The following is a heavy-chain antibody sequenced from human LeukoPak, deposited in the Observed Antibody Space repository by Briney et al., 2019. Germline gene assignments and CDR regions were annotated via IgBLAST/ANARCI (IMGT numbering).Heavy chain of an antibody. Sequence: ASVKVSCKASGYTFSTYYMHWVRQAPGPGLEWMGVINPSGGRTTYAQKFQGRVTMTSDTSTSTVYMELSSLRSEDTAVYYCSRYLGGSYFDYWGQGTLVTVSS. CDR3: SRYLGGSYFDY. D-gene: IGHD1-26*01. J-gene: IGHJ4*02. V-gene: IGHV1-46*01. CDR1: GYTFSTYY. CDR2: INPSGGRT.